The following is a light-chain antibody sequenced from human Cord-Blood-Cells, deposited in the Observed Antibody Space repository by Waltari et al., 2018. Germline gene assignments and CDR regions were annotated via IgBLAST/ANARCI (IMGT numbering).Light chain of an antibody. Sequence: QSALTQPASVSGSPGQSITISCTGTSSDVGSYNLVSWYQQHPGKAPKLMIYEVSKRPSGVSNRFSGSKSGNTAYLTISVLQAEDEADYYCCSYAGSSTFVVFGGGTKLTVL. V-gene: IGLV2-23*02. J-gene: IGLJ2*01. CDR3: CSYAGSSTFVV. CDR2: EVS. CDR1: SSDVGSYNL.